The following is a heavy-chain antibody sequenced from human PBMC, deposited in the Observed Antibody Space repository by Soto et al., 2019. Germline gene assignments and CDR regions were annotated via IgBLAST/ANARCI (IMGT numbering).Heavy chain of an antibody. CDR1: GFTFSSCA. V-gene: IGHV3-23*01. CDR3: AKEPRGYSNGPSDY. CDR2: VSVSGGTT. D-gene: IGHD5-18*01. J-gene: IGHJ4*02. Sequence: EVQLLESGGGLVQPGGSLRLSCAASGFTFSSCAMSWVRQAPGKGLEWVSAVSVSGGTTYYADSVKGRFTISRDNSKNTLYLQTNSLRAEDTAVYYCAKEPRGYSNGPSDYWGQGTLVTVSS.